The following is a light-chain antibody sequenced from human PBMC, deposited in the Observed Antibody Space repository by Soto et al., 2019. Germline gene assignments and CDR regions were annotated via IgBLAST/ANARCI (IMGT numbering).Light chain of an antibody. Sequence: QSVLTQPPSASGSPGQSVTISCTGTSSDVGGYNYVSWYQQHPGKAPKLMIYEVSKRPSVVPDRFSGSKSGNTASLTVSGLQAEDEADYYGSSYAGSNNLVFGGGTKLTVL. J-gene: IGLJ2*01. V-gene: IGLV2-8*01. CDR3: SSYAGSNNLV. CDR1: SSDVGGYNY. CDR2: EVS.